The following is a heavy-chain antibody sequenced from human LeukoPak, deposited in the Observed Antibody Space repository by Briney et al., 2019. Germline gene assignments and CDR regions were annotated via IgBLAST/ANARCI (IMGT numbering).Heavy chain of an antibody. J-gene: IGHJ4*02. D-gene: IGHD5-24*01. Sequence: SETLSLTCTVSGGSISSYYWSWIRQPPGKGLEWIGYIYYSGSTNYNPSLKSRVTISVDTSKNQFSLKLSSVTAADTPVYYCARQSRRRWLQFDVPDYFDYWGQGTLVTVSS. CDR2: IYYSGST. CDR1: GGSISSYY. V-gene: IGHV4-59*08. CDR3: ARQSRRRWLQFDVPDYFDY.